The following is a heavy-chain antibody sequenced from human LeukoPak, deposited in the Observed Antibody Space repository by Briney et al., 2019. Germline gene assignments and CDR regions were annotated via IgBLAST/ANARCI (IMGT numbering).Heavy chain of an antibody. Sequence: SETVSLTCAVYGGSFSGYYWSWIRQPPGKGLEWIGEINHSGSTNYNPSLKSRVTISVDTSKNQFSLKLSSVTAADTAVYYCATFDYDILTGRSKFDPWGQGTLVTVSS. CDR1: GGSFSGYY. CDR2: INHSGST. CDR3: ATFDYDILTGRSKFDP. J-gene: IGHJ5*02. D-gene: IGHD3-9*01. V-gene: IGHV4-34*01.